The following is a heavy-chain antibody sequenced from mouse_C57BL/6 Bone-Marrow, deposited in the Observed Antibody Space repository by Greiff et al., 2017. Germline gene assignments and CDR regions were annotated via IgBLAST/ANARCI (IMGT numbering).Heavy chain of an antibody. D-gene: IGHD4-1*01. CDR2: IDPEDGDT. Sequence: VQLKQSGAELVRPGASVKLSCTASGFNIKDYYMHWVKQRPEQGLEWIGRIDPEDGDTEYAPKFQGKATMTSDTSSNTAYLQLSSLTSENTAVYYCTTWANWDRDYFDGWGQGTTLTVSS. CDR3: TTWANWDRDYFDG. V-gene: IGHV14-1*01. J-gene: IGHJ2*01. CDR1: GFNIKDYY.